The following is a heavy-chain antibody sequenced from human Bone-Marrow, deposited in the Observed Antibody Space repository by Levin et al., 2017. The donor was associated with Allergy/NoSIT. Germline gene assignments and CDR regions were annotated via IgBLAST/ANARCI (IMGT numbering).Heavy chain of an antibody. D-gene: IGHD5-18*01. J-gene: IGHJ2*01. CDR2: INDRGST. CDR1: GESFNDYY. Sequence: ASETLSLTCAVYGESFNDYYWSWIRQSPGKGLEWIGEINDRGSTNYMASLKSRVTISVDTSKKQFSLKVRSATAADTAIYYCAKGRSYGYNWYFDLWGRGTPVTVSS. V-gene: IGHV4-34*01. CDR3: AKGRSYGYNWYFDL.